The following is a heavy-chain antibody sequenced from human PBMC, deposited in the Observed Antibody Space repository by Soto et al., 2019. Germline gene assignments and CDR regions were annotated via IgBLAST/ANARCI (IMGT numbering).Heavy chain of an antibody. D-gene: IGHD5-18*01. CDR3: ARDGYWTSARSYYYGMDV. CDR2: ISYDGSNK. Sequence: LRLSCAASGFTFSSYAMHWVRQAPGKGLEWVAVISYDGSNKYYADSVKGRFTISRDNSKNTLYLQMNSLRAEDTAVYYCARDGYWTSARSYYYGMDVWGQGTTVTVSS. V-gene: IGHV3-30-3*01. J-gene: IGHJ6*02. CDR1: GFTFSSYA.